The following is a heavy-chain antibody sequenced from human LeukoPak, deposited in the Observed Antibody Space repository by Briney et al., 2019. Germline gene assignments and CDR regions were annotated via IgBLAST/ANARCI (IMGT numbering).Heavy chain of an antibody. Sequence: GGSLRLSCAGSGFTFSNYWMSWVRQAPGKGLEWVANIKQDGSEKEYVDSVKGRFTISRDNGKNSVYLQMNSLRAEDTAVYYCARYGSGSPDHWGQGTLVTVSS. CDR1: GFTFSNYW. D-gene: IGHD3-10*01. CDR3: ARYGSGSPDH. CDR2: IKQDGSEK. V-gene: IGHV3-7*01. J-gene: IGHJ4*02.